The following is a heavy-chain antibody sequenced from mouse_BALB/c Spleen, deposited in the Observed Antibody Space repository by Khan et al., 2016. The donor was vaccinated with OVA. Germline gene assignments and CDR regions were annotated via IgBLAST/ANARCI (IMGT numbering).Heavy chain of an antibody. D-gene: IGHD1-1*01. J-gene: IGHJ3*01. CDR1: GFSVTNYG. V-gene: IGHV2-9*02. Sequence: QVQLKESGPGLVAPSQTLSITCTVSGFSVTNYGVHWVRQPPGKGLEWLGVIWAGGSTNRNSALMSRLSISKDDSKRQVFLTMNSLQTDYTAIYYCARAFYYGAWFAYWGQGTLVTVSA. CDR3: ARAFYYGAWFAY. CDR2: IWAGGST.